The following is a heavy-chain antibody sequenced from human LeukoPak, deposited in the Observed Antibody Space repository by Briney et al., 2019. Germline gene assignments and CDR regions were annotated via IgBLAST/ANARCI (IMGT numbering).Heavy chain of an antibody. Sequence: SQTLSLTCTVSGGSISSGDYYWSWIRQPPGKGLEWIGYIYYSGSTYYNPSLKSRVTISVDTSKNQFSLKLSSVTAADTAVYYCAREWSGASMMVFDYWGQGTLVTVSS. J-gene: IGHJ4*02. CDR2: IYYSGST. D-gene: IGHD3-3*01. CDR3: AREWSGASMMVFDY. V-gene: IGHV4-30-4*01. CDR1: GGSISSGDYY.